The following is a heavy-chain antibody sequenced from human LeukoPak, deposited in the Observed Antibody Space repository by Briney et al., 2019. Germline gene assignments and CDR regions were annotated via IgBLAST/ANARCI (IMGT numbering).Heavy chain of an antibody. CDR3: ARDRGSSSGCFDY. CDR1: GGSISSYY. D-gene: IGHD6-19*01. Sequence: SETLSLTCTVSGGSISSYYWSWIRQPPGKGLEWIGYIYYSGSTNYNPSLKSRVTISVDTSKNQFSLKLSSVTAADTAVYYCARDRGSSSGCFDYWGQGTLVTVSS. CDR2: IYYSGST. V-gene: IGHV4-59*12. J-gene: IGHJ4*02.